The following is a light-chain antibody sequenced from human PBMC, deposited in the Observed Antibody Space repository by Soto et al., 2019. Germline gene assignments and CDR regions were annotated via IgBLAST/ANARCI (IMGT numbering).Light chain of an antibody. J-gene: IGKJ5*01. V-gene: IGKV3-20*01. CDR2: GAS. CDR1: QSVSSSY. Sequence: EIVLTQSPGTLSLSPGERATLSCRASQSVSSSYLAWYQQKPGQAPRLLIYGASSRATGIPDRFSGSGSGTDFPLTISRLEPEDFGMFYCQQDCRSPLVTFGQGTRLEIK. CDR3: QQDCRSPLVT.